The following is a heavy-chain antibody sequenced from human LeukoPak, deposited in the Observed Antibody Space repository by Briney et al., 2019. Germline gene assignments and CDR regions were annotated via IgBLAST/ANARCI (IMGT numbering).Heavy chain of an antibody. CDR3: ARPTDSSGLIDY. Sequence: GESLKISCKGSGYSFTSYWIGWVRQMPGKGLEWVGIIYPGDSHTTYSPSFEGQVTISADKSISTAYLQWSSLKASDTAMYYCARPTDSSGLIDYWGQGTLVTVSS. J-gene: IGHJ4*02. V-gene: IGHV5-51*01. CDR1: GYSFTSYW. CDR2: IYPGDSHT. D-gene: IGHD3-22*01.